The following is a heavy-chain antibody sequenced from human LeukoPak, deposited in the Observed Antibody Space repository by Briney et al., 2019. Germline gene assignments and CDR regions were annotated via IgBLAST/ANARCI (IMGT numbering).Heavy chain of an antibody. D-gene: IGHD2-2*01. CDR1: GFTFTNSA. CDR2: IVVGSGNT. Sequence: SVKVSCKASGFTFTNSAVQWVRQARGQRLEWIGWIVVGSGNTNYAQMFQERVTITRDMSTNTAYMELSSLRSEDTAVYYCARTYCSSTSCSLSGVGFDYWGQGTLVTVSS. V-gene: IGHV1-58*01. CDR3: ARTYCSSTSCSLSGVGFDY. J-gene: IGHJ4*02.